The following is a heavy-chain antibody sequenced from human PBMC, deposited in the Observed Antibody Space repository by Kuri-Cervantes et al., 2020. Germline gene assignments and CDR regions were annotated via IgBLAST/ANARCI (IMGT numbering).Heavy chain of an antibody. CDR1: GGSFSGYY. CDR2: INHSGGT. D-gene: IGHD3-3*01. CDR3: ARVVTIFGVVIRGWFDP. Sequence: SQTLSLTCAVYGGSFSGYYWSWIRQPPGKGLEWIGEINHSGGTNYNPSLKSRVTISVDTSKNQFSLKLSSVTAADTAVYYCARVVTIFGVVIRGWFDPWGQGTLVTVSS. J-gene: IGHJ5*02. V-gene: IGHV4-34*01.